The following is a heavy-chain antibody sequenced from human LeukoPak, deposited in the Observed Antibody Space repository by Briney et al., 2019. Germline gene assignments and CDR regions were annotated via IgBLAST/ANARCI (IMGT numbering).Heavy chain of an antibody. D-gene: IGHD1-26*01. CDR3: ARERGGVGAGAFDI. Sequence: ASVKVSCKASGGTFISYAISWVRQAPGQGLEWMGGIIPIFGTANYAQKFQGRVTITADKSTSTAYMELSSLRSEDTAVYYCARERGGVGAGAFDIWGQGTMVTVSS. V-gene: IGHV1-69*06. CDR1: GGTFISYA. CDR2: IIPIFGTA. J-gene: IGHJ3*02.